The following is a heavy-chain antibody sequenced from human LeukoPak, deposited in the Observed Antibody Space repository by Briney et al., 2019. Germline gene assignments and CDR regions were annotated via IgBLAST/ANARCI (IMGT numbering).Heavy chain of an antibody. CDR1: GFPFSSYW. D-gene: IGHD3-10*01. CDR2: IKQDGSKK. V-gene: IGHV3-7*01. J-gene: IGHJ5*02. Sequence: GGSLRLSCVASGFPFSSYWMTWVRQAPGKGLEWVANIKQDGSKKSYVDSVKGRFTISRDNAKNTLYLQMNSLRAEDTAVYYCARDLDGPGSYHWFDPWGQGTLVTVSA. CDR3: ARDLDGPGSYHWFDP.